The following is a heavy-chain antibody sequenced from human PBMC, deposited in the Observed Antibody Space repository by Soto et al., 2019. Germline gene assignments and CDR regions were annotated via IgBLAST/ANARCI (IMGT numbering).Heavy chain of an antibody. CDR1: GFTFSSYA. J-gene: IGHJ4*02. CDR3: AKVPVYALGGSRFDY. V-gene: IGHV3-23*01. CDR2: ISGSGGST. D-gene: IGHD2-8*01. Sequence: EVQLLESGGGLVQPGGSLRLSCAASGFTFSSYAMSWVRQAPGKGLEWVSAISGSGGSTYYADSVKGRFTISRDNSKNTLYLQMNSLRAEDTAVCYCAKVPVYALGGSRFDYWGQGTLVTVSS.